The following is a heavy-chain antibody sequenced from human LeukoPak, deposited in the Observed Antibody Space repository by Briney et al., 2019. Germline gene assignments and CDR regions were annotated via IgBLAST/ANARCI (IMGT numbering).Heavy chain of an antibody. D-gene: IGHD1-7*01. Sequence: GASVKVSCKASAYTFTSYAISWVRQAPGQGLEWMGGIIPIFGTANYAQKFQGRVTITTDESTSTAYMELSSLRSEDTAVYYCARGVKGRSITGTTGAFDIWGQGTMVTVSS. CDR1: AYTFTSYA. V-gene: IGHV1-69*05. CDR2: IIPIFGTA. CDR3: ARGVKGRSITGTTGAFDI. J-gene: IGHJ3*02.